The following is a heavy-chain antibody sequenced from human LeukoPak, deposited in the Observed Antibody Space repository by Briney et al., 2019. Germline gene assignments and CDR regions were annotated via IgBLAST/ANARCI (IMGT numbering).Heavy chain of an antibody. J-gene: IGHJ4*02. CDR3: ATDRGFASFDY. Sequence: PGGSLRLSCEASGFTFSSYNMNWVRQAPGKRLEWVSSITSGSSYVFYADSVKGRFTISRDNAKNSLYLQMNSLRAEDTAVYYCATDRGFASFDYWGQGTLVTVSS. V-gene: IGHV3-21*01. D-gene: IGHD3-3*01. CDR1: GFTFSSYN. CDR2: ITSGSSYV.